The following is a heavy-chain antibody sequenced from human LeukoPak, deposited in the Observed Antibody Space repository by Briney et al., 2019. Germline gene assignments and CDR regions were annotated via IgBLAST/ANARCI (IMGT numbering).Heavy chain of an antibody. CDR2: INAGNGNT. Sequence: ASVKVSCKASGYTFTSYAMHWVRQAPGQRLEWMGWINAGNGNTKYSQKFQGRVTITRDTSASTAYMELSSLRSEDTAVYYCARAERLLRDAFDIRGQGTMVTVSS. V-gene: IGHV1-3*01. D-gene: IGHD1-26*01. J-gene: IGHJ3*02. CDR1: GYTFTSYA. CDR3: ARAERLLRDAFDI.